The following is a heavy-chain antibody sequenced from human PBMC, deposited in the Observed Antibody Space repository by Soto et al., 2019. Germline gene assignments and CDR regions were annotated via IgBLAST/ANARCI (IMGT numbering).Heavy chain of an antibody. CDR1: GYSFTSYA. CDR2: INAGNGNT. V-gene: IGHV1-3*01. D-gene: IGHD6-13*01. J-gene: IGHJ6*02. Sequence: ASVKVSCKASGYSFTSYAMHWVRQAPGQRLEWMGWINAGNGNTKYSQKFQGRVTITRDTSASTAYMELSSLRSEDTAVYYCAREYFHNSSYDYYGMDVWGQGTTVTVSS. CDR3: AREYFHNSSYDYYGMDV.